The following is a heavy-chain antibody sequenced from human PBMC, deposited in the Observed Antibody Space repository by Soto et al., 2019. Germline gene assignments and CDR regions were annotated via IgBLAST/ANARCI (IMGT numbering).Heavy chain of an antibody. CDR2: ISQSGNT. J-gene: IGHJ4*02. Sequence: QVQLHQWGAGLLKPSETLSLACSIYSGSFSGYYWSWIRQPPGKGLEWIGEISQSGNTNYSPSLKSRVSISIDTYKMQFSLNLASVSAADTAVDYCARAPKVSGSSQTRPDFWGQGTLVTVSS. D-gene: IGHD6-6*01. CDR3: ARAPKVSGSSQTRPDF. CDR1: SGSFSGYY. V-gene: IGHV4-34*01.